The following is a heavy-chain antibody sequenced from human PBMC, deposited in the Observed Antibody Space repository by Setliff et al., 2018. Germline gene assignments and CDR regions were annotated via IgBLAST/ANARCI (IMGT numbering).Heavy chain of an antibody. CDR1: GGSISDNGYF. J-gene: IGHJ3*02. CDR3: ARDASASDGRNAFDI. D-gene: IGHD1-26*01. V-gene: IGHV4-39*07. Sequence: SETLSLTCTVPGGSISDNGYFWGWVRPPPGKGLEWIGNIYFGGNTYFNPSFKSRVTMSIDTSNSQFSLKLSSVTAADTAIYYCARDASASDGRNAFDIWGQGTMVTVSS. CDR2: IYFGGNT.